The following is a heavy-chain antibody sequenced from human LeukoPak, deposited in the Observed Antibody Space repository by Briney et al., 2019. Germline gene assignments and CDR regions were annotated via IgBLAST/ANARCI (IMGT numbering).Heavy chain of an antibody. Sequence: GGSLRLSCAASGFTFSDYYMSWIRQAPGKGLEWVSYISSSGSTMYYADSVKGRFTISRDNAKNSLYLQMNSLRAEDTAVYYCARNGDGVSGSGYYRPFDYWGQGTLVTVSS. CDR1: GFTFSDYY. CDR3: ARNGDGVSGSGYYRPFDY. D-gene: IGHD3-3*01. V-gene: IGHV3-11*01. J-gene: IGHJ4*02. CDR2: ISSSGSTM.